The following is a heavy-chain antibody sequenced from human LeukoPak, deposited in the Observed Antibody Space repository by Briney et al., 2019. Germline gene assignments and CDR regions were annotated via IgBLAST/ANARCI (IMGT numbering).Heavy chain of an antibody. CDR2: ISWNSGSI. J-gene: IGHJ6*02. D-gene: IGHD5-18*01. CDR3: AKDMGYSYGYYYYYGMDV. V-gene: IGHV3-9*01. Sequence: SGGSLRLSCAASGFTFDDYAMHWVRQAPGKGLEWVSGISWNSGSIGYADSVKGRFTISRDNAENSLYLQMNSLRAEDTALYYCAKDMGYSYGYYYYYGMDVWGQGTTVTVSS. CDR1: GFTFDDYA.